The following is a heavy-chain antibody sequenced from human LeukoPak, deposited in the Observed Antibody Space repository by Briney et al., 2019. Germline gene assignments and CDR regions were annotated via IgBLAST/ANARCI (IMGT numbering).Heavy chain of an antibody. CDR1: GGSISGYY. CDR2: VHYNGSP. D-gene: IGHD2-15*01. V-gene: IGHV4-59*08. J-gene: IGHJ6*03. CDR3: ARVGARDMYYYYYMDV. Sequence: SETLSLTCTVSGGSISGYYWSWIRQAPGKGLEWIGYVHYNGSPNYNASLKSRVTISVDTSKNQFSLKLSSVTAADTAVYYCARVGARDMYYYYYMDVWGKGTTVTVSS.